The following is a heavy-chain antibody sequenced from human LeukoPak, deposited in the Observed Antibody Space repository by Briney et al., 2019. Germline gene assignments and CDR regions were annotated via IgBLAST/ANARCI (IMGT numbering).Heavy chain of an antibody. J-gene: IGHJ4*02. V-gene: IGHV4-59*11. CDR2: IHSSGST. CDR1: GGSISGHF. Sequence: SGTLSLTCTVSGGSISGHFWSWFRRPPGKGLENIGYIHSSGSTNYNPSFGSRVTVSLEMSKNQFSLTLTSVTAADTAVYYCARDPGDTDWYNFDFWGQGILVTVYS. CDR3: ARDPGDTDWYNFDF. D-gene: IGHD3-9*01.